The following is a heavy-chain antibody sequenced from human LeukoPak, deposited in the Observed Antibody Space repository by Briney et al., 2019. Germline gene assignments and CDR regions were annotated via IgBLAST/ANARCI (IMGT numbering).Heavy chain of an antibody. J-gene: IGHJ3*02. V-gene: IGHV3-48*01. D-gene: IGHD3-3*02. CDR3: ARAIFGVVTAFDI. CDR2: ISSSSSTI. Sequence: TGGSLRLSCAASGFTFSSYSMNRVRQAPGKGLEWVSYISSSSSTIYYADSVKGRFTISRDNAKNSLYLQMNSLRAEDTAVYYCARAIFGVVTAFDIWGQGTMVTVSS. CDR1: GFTFSSYS.